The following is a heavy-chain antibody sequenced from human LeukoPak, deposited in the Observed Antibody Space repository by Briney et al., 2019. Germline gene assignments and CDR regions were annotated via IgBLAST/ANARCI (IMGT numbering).Heavy chain of an antibody. CDR2: IYYSGST. Sequence: SETLSLTCTVSGGSISSYYWSWIRQPPGKGLEWIGYIYYSGSTNYNPSLKSRVTISVDTSKNQFSLKLSSVAAADTAVYYCARVLRYYDSSGYYWRYYFDYWGQGTLVTVSS. CDR3: ARVLRYYDSSGYYWRYYFDY. CDR1: GGSISSYY. D-gene: IGHD3-22*01. V-gene: IGHV4-59*08. J-gene: IGHJ4*02.